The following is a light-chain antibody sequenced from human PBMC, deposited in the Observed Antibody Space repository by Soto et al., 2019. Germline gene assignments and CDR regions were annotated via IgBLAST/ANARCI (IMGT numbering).Light chain of an antibody. CDR2: DSS. CDR1: QSIDWK. V-gene: IGKV3-15*01. Sequence: EIAVTQSPGTLSVSTGERATLSCRASQSIDWKVAWYQQKPGQAPRLVIYDSSIRATGIPARFSGSGSGTDFTLTINSLQSEDFAVYYCQQYNHWLSISFGQGTRLEI. J-gene: IGKJ5*01. CDR3: QQYNHWLSIS.